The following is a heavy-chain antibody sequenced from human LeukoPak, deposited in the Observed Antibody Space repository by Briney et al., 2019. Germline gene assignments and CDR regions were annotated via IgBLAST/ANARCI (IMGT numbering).Heavy chain of an antibody. V-gene: IGHV3-9*03. CDR1: GFTFDDYA. Sequence: GGSLRLSCAASGFTFDDYAMHWARQAPGKGLEWVSGLSWNSGSLAYADSVKGRFTISRDNAKNSLYLQMNSLRAEDMALYYCARGRDGYLTGAFDIWGQGTMVTVSS. CDR2: LSWNSGSL. CDR3: ARGRDGYLTGAFDI. J-gene: IGHJ3*02. D-gene: IGHD5-24*01.